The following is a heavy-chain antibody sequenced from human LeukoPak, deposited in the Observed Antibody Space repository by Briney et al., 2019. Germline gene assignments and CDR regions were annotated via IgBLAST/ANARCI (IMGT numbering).Heavy chain of an antibody. CDR1: GYSFTDYW. Sequence: GESLKISCQASGYSFTDYWIGWVRQLPGKGLEWMGIIYPGDSDTRYSPSFQGQVTMSADKSISTAYLQGSSLKASDTAMYYCARLYSNYGFGSGYFDLWGRGTLVTVSS. CDR2: IYPGDSDT. CDR3: ARLYSNYGFGSGYFDL. J-gene: IGHJ2*01. D-gene: IGHD4-11*01. V-gene: IGHV5-51*01.